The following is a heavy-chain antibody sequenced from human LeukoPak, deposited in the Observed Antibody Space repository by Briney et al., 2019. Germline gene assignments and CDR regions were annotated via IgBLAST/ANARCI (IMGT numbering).Heavy chain of an antibody. D-gene: IGHD3-22*01. CDR3: ARDPSYDSSGYPNWFDP. V-gene: IGHV1-18*01. Sequence: AASVKVSCKASGYTFTSYGITWVRLAPGQGLEWMGWISAYNGNTIYAQMFQGRVIMTTDTSTNTAYMELRSLRADDTAMYYCARDPSYDSSGYPNWFDPWGQGTLVTVSS. J-gene: IGHJ5*02. CDR1: GYTFTSYG. CDR2: ISAYNGNT.